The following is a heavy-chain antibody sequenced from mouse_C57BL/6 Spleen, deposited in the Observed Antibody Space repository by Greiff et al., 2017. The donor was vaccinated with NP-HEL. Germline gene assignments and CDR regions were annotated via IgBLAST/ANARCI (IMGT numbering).Heavy chain of an antibody. Sequence: QVQLKQPGAELVKPGASVKVSCKASGYTFTSYWMHWVKQRPGQGLEWIGRIHPSDSDTNYNQKFKGKATLTVDKSSSTAYMQLSSLTSEDSAVYYCAIYPTVVAYYFDYWGQGTTLTVSS. CDR3: AIYPTVVAYYFDY. D-gene: IGHD1-1*01. CDR2: IHPSDSDT. J-gene: IGHJ2*01. V-gene: IGHV1-74*01. CDR1: GYTFTSYW.